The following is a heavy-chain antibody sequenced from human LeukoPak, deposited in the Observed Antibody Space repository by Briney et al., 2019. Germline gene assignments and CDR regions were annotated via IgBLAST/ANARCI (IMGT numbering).Heavy chain of an antibody. D-gene: IGHD6-13*01. CDR3: ARDAAQRVNSSPSDP. V-gene: IGHV1-69*13. CDR1: GGTFSNYA. Sequence: GASVKVSCKASGGTFSNYAISWVRQAPGQGLEWMGGIIPIFGTANYAQKFQGRVTITADESTSTAYMELRSLRSDDTAVYYCARDAAQRVNSSPSDPWGQGTLVTVSS. CDR2: IIPIFGTA. J-gene: IGHJ5*02.